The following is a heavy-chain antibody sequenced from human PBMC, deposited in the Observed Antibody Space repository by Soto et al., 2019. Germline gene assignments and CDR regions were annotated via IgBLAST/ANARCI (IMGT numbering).Heavy chain of an antibody. D-gene: IGHD6-13*01. Sequence: QVQLQESGPGLVKPSETLSLTCTVSGGSVRSGDCYWSWIRQPPGNGLEWIGNIYYSGTIDYSPSLKSRVTISVDASKNQFSLKLSSVTAAYTAVYYCARHLAVSGTFNWFDPWGQGTLVTVSS. CDR3: ARHLAVSGTFNWFDP. CDR1: GGSVRSGDCY. V-gene: IGHV4-61*08. CDR2: IYYSGTI. J-gene: IGHJ5*02.